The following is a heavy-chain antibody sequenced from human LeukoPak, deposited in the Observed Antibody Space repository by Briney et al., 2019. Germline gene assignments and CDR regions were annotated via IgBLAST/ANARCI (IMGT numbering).Heavy chain of an antibody. J-gene: IGHJ4*02. CDR3: VKDWRNEAKWGGDCLEF. CDR1: GFTFSSYA. Sequence: GGSLRLSCAASGFTFSSYAMSWVRQAPGKGLEWVSSFSGSTGNTYSANSMKGRFTISRDNSKNTLYLQMNSLRAEDTAVYYCVKDWRNEAKWGGDCLEFWGQGTLVTVSS. V-gene: IGHV3-23*01. D-gene: IGHD2-21*02. CDR2: FSGSTGNT.